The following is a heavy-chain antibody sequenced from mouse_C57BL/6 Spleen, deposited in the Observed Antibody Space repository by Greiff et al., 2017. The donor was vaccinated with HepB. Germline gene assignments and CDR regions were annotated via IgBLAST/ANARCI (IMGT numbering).Heavy chain of an antibody. D-gene: IGHD2-9*01. V-gene: IGHV1-50*01. CDR2: IDPSDSYT. Sequence: HVQLQQPGAELVKPGASVKLSCKASGYTFTSYWMQWVKQRPGQGLEWIGEIDPSDSYTNYNQKFKGKATLTVDTSSSTAYMQLSSLTSEDSAVYYGARSSSYYGLYYWGQGTTLTVSS. CDR3: ARSSSYYGLYY. J-gene: IGHJ2*01. CDR1: GYTFTSYW.